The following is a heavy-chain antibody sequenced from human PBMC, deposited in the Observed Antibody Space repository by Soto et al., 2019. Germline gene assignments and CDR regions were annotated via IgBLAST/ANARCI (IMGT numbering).Heavy chain of an antibody. D-gene: IGHD3-10*01. J-gene: IGHJ5*02. CDR1: GGSISSSSYY. V-gene: IGHV4-39*01. CDR3: ARLDYYGSGSFGLDP. Sequence: SETLSFTCTVSGGSISSSSYYWGWIRQPPGKGLEWIGSIYYSGSTYYNPSLKSRVTISVDTSKNQFSLKLSSVTAADTAVYYCARLDYYGSGSFGLDPWGQGTLVTVSS. CDR2: IYYSGST.